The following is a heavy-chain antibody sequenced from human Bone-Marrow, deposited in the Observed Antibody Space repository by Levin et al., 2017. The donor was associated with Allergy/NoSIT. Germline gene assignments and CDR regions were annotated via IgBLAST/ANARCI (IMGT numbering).Heavy chain of an antibody. CDR3: ARLMVYAPSYFYYGMDV. J-gene: IGHJ6*02. CDR2: IIPIFGTA. V-gene: IGHV1-69*01. D-gene: IGHD2-8*01. Sequence: VKVSCKASGGTFSSYAINWVRQAPGQGLEWMGGIIPIFGTANYAQKFQGRVTITADESTSTAYMELSSLRSEDTAMYYCARLMVYAPSYFYYGMDVWGQGTTVTVSS. CDR1: GGTFSSYA.